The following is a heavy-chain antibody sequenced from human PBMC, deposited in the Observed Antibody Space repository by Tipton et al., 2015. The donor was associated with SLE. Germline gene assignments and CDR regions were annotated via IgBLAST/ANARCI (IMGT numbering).Heavy chain of an antibody. CDR1: GGSINSRY. V-gene: IGHV4-59*08. D-gene: IGHD3-22*01. CDR3: ARQPYYESPFDY. CDR2: FYGGST. Sequence: LRLSCTVSGGSINSRYWSWIRQPPGKGLEWIGSFYGGSTSYNPSLRGRVTISGDTSKNQFSLTLNSVTAADTAVYFCARQPYYESPFDYWGQGTLVTVSS. J-gene: IGHJ4*02.